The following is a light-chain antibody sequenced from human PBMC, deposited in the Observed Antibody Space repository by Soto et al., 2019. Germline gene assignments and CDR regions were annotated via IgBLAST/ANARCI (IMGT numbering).Light chain of an antibody. J-gene: IGKJ1*01. V-gene: IGKV3-15*01. CDR3: QQYNNWPRT. CDR1: QSVSSN. Sequence: EIVMTQSPATLSVSPGERATLSFRASQSVSSNLAWYQQKPGQAPRLLIYGASTRATGIPVRFSGSGSGTEFTLTISSLQSEDFAVYYCQQYNNWPRTFGQGTKVDIK. CDR2: GAS.